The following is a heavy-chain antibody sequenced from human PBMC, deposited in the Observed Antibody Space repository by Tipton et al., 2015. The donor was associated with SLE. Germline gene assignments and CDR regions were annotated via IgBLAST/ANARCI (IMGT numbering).Heavy chain of an antibody. J-gene: IGHJ4*02. CDR1: GFTFSGYW. CDR3: ARLSGFDPLFGY. D-gene: IGHD5-12*01. CDR2: IKQDGSEK. V-gene: IGHV3-7*01. Sequence: SLRLSCAASGFTFSGYWMTWVRQAPGKGLEWVANIKQDGSEKYYVESVKGRFTISRDNSKTSLYLQMNSLRADDTGVYYCARLSGFDPLFGYWGQGTLVTVSS.